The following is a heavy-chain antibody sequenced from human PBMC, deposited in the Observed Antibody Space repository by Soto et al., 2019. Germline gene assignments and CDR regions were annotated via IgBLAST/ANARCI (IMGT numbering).Heavy chain of an antibody. CDR2: IIPILGIA. CDR1: GGTFSSYT. V-gene: IGHV1-69*04. D-gene: IGHD1-20*01. CDR3: ARDLSVYNWNDVDWFDP. Sequence: SVKVSCKASGGTFSSYTISWVRQAPGQGLEWMGRIIPILGIANYAQKFQGRVTITADKSTSTAYMELSSLRSEDTAVYYCARDLSVYNWNDVDWFDPWGQGTLVTVSS. J-gene: IGHJ5*02.